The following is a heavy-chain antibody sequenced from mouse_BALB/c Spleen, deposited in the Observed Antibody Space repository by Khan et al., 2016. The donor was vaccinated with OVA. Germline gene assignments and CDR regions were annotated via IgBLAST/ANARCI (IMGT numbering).Heavy chain of an antibody. Sequence: QIQLEQSGPELKKPGETVKISCKASGYTFTKFGMNWVMQAPGKGLEWMGWINTYTGEPTYADDFKGRFAFTMETSASTAYLQINILINEDTATDVGARTPYCSCTMAYWGQGTTVTVSS. CDR1: GYTFTKFG. CDR3: ARTPYCSCTMAY. D-gene: IGHD2-10*01. V-gene: IGHV9-3-1*01. J-gene: IGHJ4*01. CDR2: INTYTGEP.